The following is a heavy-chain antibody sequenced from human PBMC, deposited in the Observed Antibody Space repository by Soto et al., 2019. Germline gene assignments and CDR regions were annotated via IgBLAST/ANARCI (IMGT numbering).Heavy chain of an antibody. CDR3: ARSCITIFGVVIRRDLYYYGMDV. CDR1: GGTFSIYA. CDR2: IIPIFGTA. J-gene: IGHJ6*02. Sequence: GASVKVSCKASGGTFSIYAIIWVRQAPGQGLEWMGGIIPIFGTANYAQKFQGRVTITADESTSTAYMELSSLRSEDTAVYYCARSCITIFGVVIRRDLYYYGMDVWGQGTTVTVSS. V-gene: IGHV1-69*13. D-gene: IGHD3-3*01.